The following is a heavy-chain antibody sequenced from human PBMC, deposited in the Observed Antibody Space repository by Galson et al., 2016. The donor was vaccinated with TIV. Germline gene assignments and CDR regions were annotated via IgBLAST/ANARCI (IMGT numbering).Heavy chain of an antibody. CDR2: FDPEQHKK. CDR3: ASVAWFPGLSLDN. J-gene: IGHJ4*02. V-gene: IGHV1-24*01. D-gene: IGHD2/OR15-2a*01. Sequence: SVKVSCKVSGDSLSDLSMHWVRQAPGKGLEWMAGFDPEQHKKIYAQKVEGRVTLTDDTSTDTAFLELSSLSFEDTAVYYCASVAWFPGLSLDNWGQGTLVIVSS. CDR1: GDSLSDLS.